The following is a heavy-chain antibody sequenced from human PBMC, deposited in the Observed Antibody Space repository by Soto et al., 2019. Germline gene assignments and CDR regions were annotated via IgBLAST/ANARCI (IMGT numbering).Heavy chain of an antibody. CDR2: INPSGGST. CDR3: ARDQGDGYNHYYGMDV. D-gene: IGHD5-12*01. V-gene: IGHV1-46*01. Sequence: GASVKVSCKASGYTFTSCYMRWVRQAPGQGLEWMGIINPSGGSTSYAQKFQGRVTMTRDTSTSTVYMELSSLRSEDTAVYYCARDQGDGYNHYYGMDVWGQGTTVTVSS. CDR1: GYTFTSCY. J-gene: IGHJ6*02.